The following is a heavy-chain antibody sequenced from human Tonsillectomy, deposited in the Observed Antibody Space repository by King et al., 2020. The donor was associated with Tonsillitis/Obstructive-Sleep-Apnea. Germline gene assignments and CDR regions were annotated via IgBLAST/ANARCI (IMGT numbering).Heavy chain of an antibody. CDR2: FYWVDHK. Sequence: ITLKESCPTLVKPTQTLTLTCTFSGFSLSTSGVGVGWIRQPPGKALECLAFFYWVDHKRYSPSLKSRLTITKDTSKNQVVLTTTNMDPVDTATFYCAHRLEYSRSSWGFDYWGQGALVTVSS. CDR3: AHRLEYSRSSWGFDY. CDR1: GFSLSTSGVG. D-gene: IGHD6-6*01. V-gene: IGHV2-5*02. J-gene: IGHJ4*02.